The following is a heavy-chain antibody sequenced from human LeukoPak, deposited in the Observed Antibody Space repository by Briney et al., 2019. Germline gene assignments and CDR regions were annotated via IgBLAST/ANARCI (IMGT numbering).Heavy chain of an antibody. CDR3: ARHSIGFWSGYPSDY. Sequence: PGESLKISCKGSGYSFTSYWIGGVRQMPGKGLEWMGIIYPGDSDTRYRPSFRGHVTISADKSISTAYLQWSRLKASDTAMYYCARHSIGFWSGYPSDYWGQGTLVTVSP. CDR2: IYPGDSDT. V-gene: IGHV5-51*01. CDR1: GYSFTSYW. J-gene: IGHJ4*02. D-gene: IGHD3-3*01.